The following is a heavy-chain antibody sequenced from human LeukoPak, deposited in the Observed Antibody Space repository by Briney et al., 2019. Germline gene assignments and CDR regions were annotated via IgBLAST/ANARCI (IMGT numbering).Heavy chain of an antibody. V-gene: IGHV3-23*01. CDR1: GFTFSSHA. Sequence: GGSLRLSCAASGFTFSSHAMSWVRQAPGKGLEWVSAISAGGSSTYYADSVKGRFTISRDNSKNTLYLQMNGLRPEDTAVYYCADVHSGFDYWGQGTLVTVSS. CDR3: ADVHSGFDY. D-gene: IGHD6-19*01. J-gene: IGHJ4*02. CDR2: ISAGGSST.